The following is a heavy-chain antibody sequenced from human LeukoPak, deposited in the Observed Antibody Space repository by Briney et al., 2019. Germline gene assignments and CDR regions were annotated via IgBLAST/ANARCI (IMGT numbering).Heavy chain of an antibody. J-gene: IGHJ4*02. CDR2: IYYSGST. CDR3: ARDPGQQLPFGYFDY. V-gene: IGHV4-59*01. D-gene: IGHD6-13*01. CDR1: GGSISSYY. Sequence: TSETLSLTCTVSGGSISSYYWSWIRQPPGKGLEWIGYIYYSGSTNYNPSLKSRVTISVDTSKNRFSLKLSSVTAADTAVYYCARDPGQQLPFGYFDYWGQGTLVTVSS.